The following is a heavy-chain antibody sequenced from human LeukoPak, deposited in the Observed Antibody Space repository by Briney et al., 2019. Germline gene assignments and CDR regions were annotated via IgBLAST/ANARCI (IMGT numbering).Heavy chain of an antibody. D-gene: IGHD7-27*01. CDR3: ARFLGIEMRGNWFDP. V-gene: IGHV1-69*04. CDR1: GGTFSSYA. Sequence: SVKVSCKASGGTFSSYAISWVRQAPGQGLEWMGRIIPILGIANYAQKFQGRVTITADKSTSTAYMELSSLRSEDTAVYYCARFLGIEMRGNWFDPWGQGTLVTVSS. CDR2: IIPILGIA. J-gene: IGHJ5*02.